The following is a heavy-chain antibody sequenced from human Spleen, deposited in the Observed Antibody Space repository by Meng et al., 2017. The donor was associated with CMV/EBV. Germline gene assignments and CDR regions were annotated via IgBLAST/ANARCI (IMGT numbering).Heavy chain of an antibody. J-gene: IGHJ4*02. CDR2: INPSGGST. CDR1: GYTYTGYY. Sequence: ASVKVSCKASGYTYTGYYIHWVRQAPGQGLEWMGMINPSGGSTHYAQKFQGRVTLTRDTSTSTVYMQLSSLRSEDTAVYYCARDMVSFGYFGYWGQGMLVTVSS. CDR3: ARDMVSFGYFGY. V-gene: IGHV1-46*01. D-gene: IGHD5-18*01.